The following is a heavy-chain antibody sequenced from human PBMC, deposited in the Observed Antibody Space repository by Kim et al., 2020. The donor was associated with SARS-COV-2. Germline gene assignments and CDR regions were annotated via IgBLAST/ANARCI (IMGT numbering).Heavy chain of an antibody. CDR1: GFTFSDYY. J-gene: IGHJ4*02. CDR2: ISSSSTYT. D-gene: IGHD6-13*01. Sequence: GGSLRLSCAASGFTFSDYYMSWIRQAPGKGLEWVSYISSSSTYTNYADSVKCRFTISRDNAENSLYLQMNSLRAEDTAVYYCARRGSSWYSQIDYWGQGTLVTVSS. V-gene: IGHV3-11*03. CDR3: ARRGSSWYSQIDY.